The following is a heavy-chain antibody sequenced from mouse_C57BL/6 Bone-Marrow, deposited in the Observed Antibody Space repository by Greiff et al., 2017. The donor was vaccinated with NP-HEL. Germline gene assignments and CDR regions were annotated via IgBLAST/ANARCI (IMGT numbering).Heavy chain of an antibody. CDR2: IRSKSDNYAT. CDR3: FGPDEYDPFAY. CDR1: GFSFTTYS. Sequence: EVQLVESGGGLVQPKGSLKLSCAASGFSFTTYSMNWVRQAPGKGLEWVARIRSKSDNYATYYADSVKDRFTISRDESESMLYLQMNNWKTVDEAMYYYFGPDEYDPFAYWGKGTPVTVSA. J-gene: IGHJ3*01. V-gene: IGHV10-1*01. D-gene: IGHD2-4*01.